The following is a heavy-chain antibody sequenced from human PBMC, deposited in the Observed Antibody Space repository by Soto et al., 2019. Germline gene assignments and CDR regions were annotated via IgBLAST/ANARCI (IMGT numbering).Heavy chain of an antibody. CDR2: INPNSGGT. V-gene: IGHV1-2*02. J-gene: IGHJ6*02. Sequence: QVQLVQSGAEVKKPGASVKVSCKASGYTFTGYYMHWGRQAPGQGLEVMGWINPNSGGTNYAQKFHGREPVTRETSNHTASMVQGRLSSDDTPVYYCARGGAWLPQRVDAWGQGTTGTVSS. CDR3: ARGGAWLPQRVDA. D-gene: IGHD3-10*01. CDR1: GYTFTGYY.